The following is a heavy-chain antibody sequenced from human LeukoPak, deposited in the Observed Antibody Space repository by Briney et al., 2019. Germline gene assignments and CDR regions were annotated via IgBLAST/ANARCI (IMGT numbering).Heavy chain of an antibody. V-gene: IGHV3-21*01. CDR1: GFTFSTYS. CDR2: ISSSSNYI. D-gene: IGHD3-22*01. Sequence: GGSLRLYCAASGFTFSTYSMYWVRQAPGKGLEWVSSISSSSNYIYYADSVKGRFTISRDNAKKSLYLQMNSLRAEDTAVYYCARAHYDSSGYYPLGDNWGQGTLVTVSS. J-gene: IGHJ4*02. CDR3: ARAHYDSSGYYPLGDN.